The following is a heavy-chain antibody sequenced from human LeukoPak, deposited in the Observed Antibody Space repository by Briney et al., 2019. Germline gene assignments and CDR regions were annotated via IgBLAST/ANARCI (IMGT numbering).Heavy chain of an antibody. CDR2: ISYDGSNK. V-gene: IGHV3-30*03. CDR3: AREDSLPFDY. CDR1: GFTFSSYG. Sequence: GGSLRLSCAASGFTFSSYGMHWVRQAPGKGLEWVAVISYDGSNKYYADSVKGRFTISRDNSKNTLYLQMNSLRAEDTAVYYCAREDSLPFDYWGQGTLVTVSS. D-gene: IGHD2-15*01. J-gene: IGHJ4*02.